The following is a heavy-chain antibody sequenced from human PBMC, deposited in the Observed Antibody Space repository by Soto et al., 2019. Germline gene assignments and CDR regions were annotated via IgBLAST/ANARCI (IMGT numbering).Heavy chain of an antibody. CDR3: ARRESGLFIVLIVYAKPRFAF. J-gene: IGHJ5*01. V-gene: IGHV4-4*02. CDR2: IYHSGST. D-gene: IGHD2-8*01. CDR1: GGSISSINW. Sequence: PSETLCLTCAVSGGSISSINWWSWVRQPPGKGLEWIGEIYHSGSTYYNPSLKSRVTISVDTSKNQFSLKLSSVTAADTAVYYCARRESGLFIVLIVYAKPRFAFWGQGTLVPVSA.